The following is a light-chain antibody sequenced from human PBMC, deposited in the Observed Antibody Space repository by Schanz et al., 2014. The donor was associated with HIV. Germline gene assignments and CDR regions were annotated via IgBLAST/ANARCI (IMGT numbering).Light chain of an antibody. CDR2: DVT. Sequence: QSALTQPASVSGSPGQSITISCTGTSSDVGSYNLLSWYQQHPGKAPKLMIYDVTNRPSGVSNRFSGSKSGNTASLTISGLQAEDEADYYCCSYTGSGTLVFGGGTKLTVL. V-gene: IGLV2-23*02. J-gene: IGLJ2*01. CDR3: CSYTGSGTLV. CDR1: SSDVGSYNL.